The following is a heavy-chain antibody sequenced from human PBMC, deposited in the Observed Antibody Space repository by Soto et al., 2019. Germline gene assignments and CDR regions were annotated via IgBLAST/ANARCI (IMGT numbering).Heavy chain of an antibody. Sequence: QVQLLQSGAEVKKPGASVKVSCKASGYTFTSYGISWVRQAPGQGLEWMGWISTFNSHTDYAQKVQGRVAMTTDRXAGTAYMELRSLRSDDTAVYYCARGPLDYPIPDFDYWGQGTLVTVSS. CDR3: ARGPLDYPIPDFDY. CDR1: GYTFTSYG. J-gene: IGHJ4*02. V-gene: IGHV1-18*01. D-gene: IGHD2-8*01. CDR2: ISTFNSHT.